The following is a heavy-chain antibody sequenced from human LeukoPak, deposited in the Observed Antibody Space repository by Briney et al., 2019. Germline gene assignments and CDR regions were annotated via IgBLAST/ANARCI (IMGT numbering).Heavy chain of an antibody. CDR3: ARRPTNYYGMDV. CDR2: IDPSDSYT. CDR1: GYSFTSYW. J-gene: IGHJ6*02. V-gene: IGHV5-10-1*01. Sequence: GESLRISCKGSGYSFTSYWISWVRQMPGKGLEWMGRIDPSDSYTNYSPSFQGHVTISADKSISTAYLQWSSLKASDTGVYYCARRPTNYYGMDVWAQGTSVTVSS.